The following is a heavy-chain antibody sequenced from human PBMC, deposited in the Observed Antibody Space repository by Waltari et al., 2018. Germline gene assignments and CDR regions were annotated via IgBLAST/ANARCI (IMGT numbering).Heavy chain of an antibody. Sequence: QVQLVQSGAEVKKPGASVNVSCKASGYTFANFHIHWVRQAPGHGLEWMGKINPSGGSAGYPQKFQSRVTMTRDTSTGTVYMELTSLTSEDTAVYFCARVPPGPYYFDYWGQGTLVTVSS. V-gene: IGHV1-46*01. J-gene: IGHJ4*02. CDR3: ARVPPGPYYFDY. CDR2: INPSGGSA. CDR1: GYTFANFH.